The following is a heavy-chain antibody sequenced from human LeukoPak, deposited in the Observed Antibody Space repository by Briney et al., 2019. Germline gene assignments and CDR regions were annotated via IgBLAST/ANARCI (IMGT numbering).Heavy chain of an antibody. CDR3: AKDAFYDILTGYYMS. V-gene: IGHV3-9*01. Sequence: SGGSLRLSCAASGFTFDDYAMHWVRQAPGKGLEWVSGISWNSGSIGYADSVKGRFTISRDNAKNSLYLQMNSLRAEDTALYYCAKDAFYDILTGYYMSWGQGTLVTVSS. CDR2: ISWNSGSI. J-gene: IGHJ4*02. CDR1: GFTFDDYA. D-gene: IGHD3-9*01.